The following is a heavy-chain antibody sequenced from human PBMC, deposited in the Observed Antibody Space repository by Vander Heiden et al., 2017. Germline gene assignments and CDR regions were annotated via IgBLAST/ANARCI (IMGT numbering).Heavy chain of an antibody. D-gene: IGHD6-13*01. V-gene: IGHV4-34*01. CDR2: IDLRGIT. CDR3: ARGLYGGAAV. CDR1: GGSLSGYY. J-gene: IGHJ4*02. Sequence: QVQLQQWGAGLLKPSETLSLTCAVSGGSLSGYYWSWIRQSPGKGLEWIGEIDLRGITNYTPSLKSRVTISADTSKNQFSLKFTYVTAADTAVYYCARGLYGGAAVWGQGTLVTGSS.